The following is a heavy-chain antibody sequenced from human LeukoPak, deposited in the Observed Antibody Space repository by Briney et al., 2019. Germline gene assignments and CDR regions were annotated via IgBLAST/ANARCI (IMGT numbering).Heavy chain of an antibody. J-gene: IGHJ3*02. CDR1: GFIFSSYG. CDR3: ARDQGELLTPPDAFDI. CDR2: IWCDGSNK. V-gene: IGHV3-33*01. D-gene: IGHD1-26*01. Sequence: GRSLRLSCAASGFIFSSYGMHWVRQAPGKGLEWVAVIWCDGSNKYYADSVKGRFTISRDNSKNTLYLQMNSLRAEDTAVYYCARDQGELLTPPDAFDIWGQGTMVTVSS.